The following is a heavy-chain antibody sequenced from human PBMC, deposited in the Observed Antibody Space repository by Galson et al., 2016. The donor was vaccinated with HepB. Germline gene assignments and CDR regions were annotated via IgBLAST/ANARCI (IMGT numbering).Heavy chain of an antibody. CDR3: AREGSGMKNFGVAFDF. CDR1: GFTFSSYW. J-gene: IGHJ4*02. CDR2: INQDGIEK. V-gene: IGHV3-7*01. Sequence: SLRLSCATSGFTFSSYWMTWVRQAPGKGLEWVANINQDGIEKYYVGSVEGRITISRDNAKKSLCLQMDNLRVEDPGVYYCAREGSGMKNFGVAFDFWGQGTRLTVSS. D-gene: IGHD3-3*01.